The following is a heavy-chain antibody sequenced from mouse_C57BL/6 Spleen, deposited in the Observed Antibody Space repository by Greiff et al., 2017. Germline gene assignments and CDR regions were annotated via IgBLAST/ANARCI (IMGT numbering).Heavy chain of an antibody. D-gene: IGHD1-1*01. Sequence: VQLQQSGPELVKPGASVKISCKASGYSFRSYYINWVKQRPGQGLEWIGRISPGSGDTKYNEKFKGKATLTADTSSSTAYMQLSSLTSEDSAVYYCAGCDYYGSSSGYWGQGATLTVYS. J-gene: IGHJ2*01. V-gene: IGHV1-66*01. CDR2: ISPGSGDT. CDR1: GYSFRSYY. CDR3: AGCDYYGSSSGY.